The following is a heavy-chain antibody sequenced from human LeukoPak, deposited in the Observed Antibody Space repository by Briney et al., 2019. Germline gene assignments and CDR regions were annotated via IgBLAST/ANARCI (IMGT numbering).Heavy chain of an antibody. CDR1: GGSISSSDYY. V-gene: IGHV4-39*01. Sequence: PSETLSLTCTVSGGSISSSDYYWGWIRQPPGKGLEWIGSIYYGGSTYYNPSLKSRVTISVDTSMNQFSLKLSFVTTADTAVYYCARALGYCSGGSCARGYNWFDPWGQGTLVTVPS. J-gene: IGHJ5*02. D-gene: IGHD2-15*01. CDR3: ARALGYCSGGSCARGYNWFDP. CDR2: IYYGGST.